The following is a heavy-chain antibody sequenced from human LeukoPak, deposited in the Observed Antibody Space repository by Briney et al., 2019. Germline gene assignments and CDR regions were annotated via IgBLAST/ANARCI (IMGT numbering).Heavy chain of an antibody. D-gene: IGHD3-10*01. CDR2: ISYDGSNK. J-gene: IGHJ6*03. CDR1: GFTFSSYA. V-gene: IGHV3-30-3*01. CDR3: AREDSPRDKYYYYYYMDV. Sequence: PGGSLRLSCAASGFTFSSYAMHWVRQAPGKGLEWVAVISYDGSNKYYADSVKGRFTISRDNSKNTLYLQMNSLRAEDTAVYYCAREDSPRDKYYYYYYMDVWGKGTTVTVSS.